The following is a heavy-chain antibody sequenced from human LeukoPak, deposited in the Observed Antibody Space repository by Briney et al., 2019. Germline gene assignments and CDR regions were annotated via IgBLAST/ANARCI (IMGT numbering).Heavy chain of an antibody. J-gene: IGHJ4*02. Sequence: AGGSLRLSCAASGFTFSSYSMNWVRQAPGKGLEWVGFIRSKAYGGTIEYAASVKGRFSISRDDSKSIAYLQMNSLKTEDTAVYFCSRERLGTYYNEDLDYWGQGTLVTVSS. CDR1: GFTFSSYS. V-gene: IGHV3-49*04. CDR3: SRERLGTYYNEDLDY. CDR2: IRSKAYGGTI. D-gene: IGHD3-10*01.